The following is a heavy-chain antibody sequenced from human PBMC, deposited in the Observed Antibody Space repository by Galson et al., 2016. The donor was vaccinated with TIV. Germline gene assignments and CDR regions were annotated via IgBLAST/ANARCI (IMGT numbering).Heavy chain of an antibody. CDR2: IRSSSSYK. D-gene: IGHD2-21*01. Sequence: SLRLSCAASGFTFSRYTMTWVRQAPGEGLEWVSSIRSSSSYKSYADSVKGRFTISRDNAKNSLYLQMNSLRAEDTAVYYCARDIFPYYGMDVWGQGTTVTVSS. J-gene: IGHJ6*02. CDR1: GFTFSRYT. CDR3: ARDIFPYYGMDV. V-gene: IGHV3-21*01.